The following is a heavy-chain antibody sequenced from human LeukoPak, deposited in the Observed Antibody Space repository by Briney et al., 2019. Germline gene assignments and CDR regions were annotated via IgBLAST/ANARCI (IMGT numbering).Heavy chain of an antibody. J-gene: IGHJ4*02. D-gene: IGHD5-12*01. CDR3: AGLSGYDPYYFDY. Sequence: ASVKVSCKASGYSFTGYYMHWVRPAPGQGVEWMGCIHPNSGGTDYAHKFQGRVTTTRDTSISTAYMALSRLTSDDTAVYYCAGLSGYDPYYFDYWGQGTLVAVSS. CDR2: IHPNSGGT. V-gene: IGHV1-2*02. CDR1: GYSFTGYY.